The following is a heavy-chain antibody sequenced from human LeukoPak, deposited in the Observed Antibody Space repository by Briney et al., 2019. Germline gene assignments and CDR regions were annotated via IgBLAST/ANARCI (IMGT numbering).Heavy chain of an antibody. J-gene: IGHJ4*02. CDR2: ISGSSSYI. CDR1: GFTFSRYS. CDR3: ASGGIYYGAAFEF. D-gene: IGHD1-26*01. V-gene: IGHV3-21*04. Sequence: GGSLRLSCAASGFTFSRYSMNWVRQAPGKGLEWVSSISGSSSYIYYADSLKGRFTISRHNAKNSLYLQLNSLRAEDTAFYYCASGGIYYGAAFEFWGQGTLVTVSS.